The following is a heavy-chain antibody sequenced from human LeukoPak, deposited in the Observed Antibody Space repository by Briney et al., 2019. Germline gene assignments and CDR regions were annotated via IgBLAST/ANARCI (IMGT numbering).Heavy chain of an antibody. CDR2: INHSGSA. CDR3: ARGLPPDY. J-gene: IGHJ4*02. Sequence: SETLSLTCAVYGGSFSGYYWSWIRQPPGKGLEWIGEINHSGSANYNPSLKSRVTISVDTSKNQFSLKLSSVTAADTAVYYCARGLPPDYWGQGTLVTVSS. V-gene: IGHV4-34*01. CDR1: GGSFSGYY.